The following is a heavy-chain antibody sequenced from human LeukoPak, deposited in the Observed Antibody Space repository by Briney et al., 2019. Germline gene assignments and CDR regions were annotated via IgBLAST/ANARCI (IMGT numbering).Heavy chain of an antibody. CDR3: ARDIVHTAMDPPSDYYYYGMDV. D-gene: IGHD5-18*01. CDR2: INPNSGGT. V-gene: IGHV1-2*02. J-gene: IGHJ6*02. Sequence: GASVKVSCKASGYTFIGYYTHWVRQAPGQGLEWMGWINPNSGGTNYAQKFQGRVTMTRDTSISTAYMEVSRLRSDDTAVYYCARDIVHTAMDPPSDYYYYGMDVWGQGTTVTVSS. CDR1: GYTFIGYY.